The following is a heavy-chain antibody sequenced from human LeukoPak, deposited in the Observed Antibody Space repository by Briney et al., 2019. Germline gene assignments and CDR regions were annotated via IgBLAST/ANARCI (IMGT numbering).Heavy chain of an antibody. CDR1: GGTFSSYA. J-gene: IGHJ4*02. V-gene: IGHV1-69*05. CDR3: AIRMGSSWIYHGGFDY. CDR2: IIPIFGTA. Sequence: ASVKVSCKASGGTFSSYAISWVRQAPGQGLEWMGGIIPIFGTANYAQKFQGRVTITTDESTSTAYMELSSLRSEDTAVYYCAIRMGSSWIYHGGFDYWGQGTLVTVSS. D-gene: IGHD6-13*01.